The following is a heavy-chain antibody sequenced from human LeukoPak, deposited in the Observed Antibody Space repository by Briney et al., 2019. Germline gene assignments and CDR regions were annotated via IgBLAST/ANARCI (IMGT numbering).Heavy chain of an antibody. CDR3: VRGVHCTGGSCSTNWFDP. V-gene: IGHV4-61*02. CDR1: GDSNSSGSYH. D-gene: IGHD2-15*01. J-gene: IGHJ5*02. Sequence: PSQTLSLTCTVSGDSNSSGSYHWSWIRQSAGKGLEWIGRIYISGSTNYNPSLKSRVTISADTSKNQFSLKLTSVTAADTAVYYCVRGVHCTGGSCSTNWFDPWGQGTLVTVSS. CDR2: IYISGST.